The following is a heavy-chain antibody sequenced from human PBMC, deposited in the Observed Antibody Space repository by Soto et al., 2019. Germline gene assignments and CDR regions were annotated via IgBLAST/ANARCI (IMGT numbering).Heavy chain of an antibody. Sequence: SETLSLTCTVSGGSISSYYWSWIRQPPGKGLEWIGYIYYSGSTNYNPSLKSRVTISVDTSKNQFSLKLSSVTAADTAVYYRSRAASWLFPIFDYWGQGTLVTVT. D-gene: IGHD3-22*01. CDR3: SRAASWLFPIFDY. V-gene: IGHV4-59*01. CDR2: IYYSGST. J-gene: IGHJ4*02. CDR1: GGSISSYY.